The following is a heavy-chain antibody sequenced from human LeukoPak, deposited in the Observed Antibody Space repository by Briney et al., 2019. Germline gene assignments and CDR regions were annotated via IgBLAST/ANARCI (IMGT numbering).Heavy chain of an antibody. CDR2: IYYSGST. D-gene: IGHD5-18*01. CDR1: GGSISSSSYY. Sequence: SETLSLTCTVSGGSISSSSYYWGWIRQPPGKGLEWIGSIYYSGSTYYNPSLKSRVTISVDTSKNQFSLKLSSVTAADTAVYYCARDVDTALDYYYMDVWGKGTTVTISS. V-gene: IGHV4-39*07. CDR3: ARDVDTALDYYYMDV. J-gene: IGHJ6*03.